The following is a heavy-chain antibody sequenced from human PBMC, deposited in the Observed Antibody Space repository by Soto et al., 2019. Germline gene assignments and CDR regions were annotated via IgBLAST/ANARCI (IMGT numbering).Heavy chain of an antibody. CDR2: ISAYNGNT. D-gene: IGHD3-22*01. CDR3: ARESIRGVDSSGYYLLEGEYYGMDV. V-gene: IGHV1-18*01. CDR1: GYTFTSYG. J-gene: IGHJ6*02. Sequence: ASVKVSCKASGYTFTSYGISWVRQAPGQGLEWMGWISAYNGNTNCAQKLQGRVTMTTDTSTSTAYMELRSLRSDDTAVYYCARESIRGVDSSGYYLLEGEYYGMDVWGQGTTVTVSS.